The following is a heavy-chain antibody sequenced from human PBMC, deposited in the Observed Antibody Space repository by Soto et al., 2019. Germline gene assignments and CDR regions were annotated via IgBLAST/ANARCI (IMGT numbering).Heavy chain of an antibody. CDR1: GFTFSSYS. J-gene: IGHJ4*02. D-gene: IGHD2-2*01. CDR2: ISSSSSYI. CDR3: ARRGGYCSSTSCEYYFDY. V-gene: IGHV3-21*01. Sequence: GGSLRLSCAASGFTFSSYSMNWVRQAPGKGLEWVSSISSSSSYIYYADSVKGRFTISRDNAKNSLYLQMNSLRAEDTAVYYCARRGGYCSSTSCEYYFDYWGQGTLVTVSS.